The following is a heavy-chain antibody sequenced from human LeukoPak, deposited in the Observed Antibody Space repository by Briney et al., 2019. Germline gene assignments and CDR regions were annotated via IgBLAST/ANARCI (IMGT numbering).Heavy chain of an antibody. CDR3: ARDQLLAPYYYYGMDV. CDR2: ISSSGSTI. D-gene: IGHD2-2*01. Sequence: GGSLRLSCAASGFTFSSYEMNWVRQAPGKGLEWVSYISSSGSTIYYADSVKGRFTISRDNAKNSLYLQMNSLGAEDTAVYYCARDQLLAPYYYYGMDVWGQGTTVTVSS. CDR1: GFTFSSYE. V-gene: IGHV3-48*03. J-gene: IGHJ6*02.